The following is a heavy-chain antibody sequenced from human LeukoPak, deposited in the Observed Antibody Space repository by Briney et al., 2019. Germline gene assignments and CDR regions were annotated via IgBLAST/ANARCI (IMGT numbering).Heavy chain of an antibody. CDR1: GGSISSYY. D-gene: IGHD3-22*01. CDR2: IYYSGST. J-gene: IGHJ5*02. CDR3: ARYYYDSSGYFGDWFDP. Sequence: KPSETLSLTCTVSGGSISSYYWSWIPQPPGKGLEWIGYIYYSGSTNYNPSLKSRVTISVDTSKNQFSLKLSSVTAADTAVYYCARYYYDSSGYFGDWFDPWGQGTLVTVSS. V-gene: IGHV4-59*08.